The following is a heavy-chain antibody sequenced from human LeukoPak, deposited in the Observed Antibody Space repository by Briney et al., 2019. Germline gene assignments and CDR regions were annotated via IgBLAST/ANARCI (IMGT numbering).Heavy chain of an antibody. CDR1: GDSISSGGYY. J-gene: IGHJ5*02. CDR3: ARAKLNAGIFADP. Sequence: SETLSLTCTVSGDSISSGGYYWSWIRQHPGKGLEWIGYIYYSGSTYYNPSLKSRVTISVDTSKNQLSLKLSSVTAADTAVYYCARAKLNAGIFADPWGQGTLVTVSS. V-gene: IGHV4-31*03. CDR2: IYYSGST. D-gene: IGHD2-15*01.